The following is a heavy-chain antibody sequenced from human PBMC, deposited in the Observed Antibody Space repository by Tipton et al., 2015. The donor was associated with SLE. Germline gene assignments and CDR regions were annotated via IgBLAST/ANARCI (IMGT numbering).Heavy chain of an antibody. J-gene: IGHJ2*01. CDR2: IYTSGST. V-gene: IGHV4-61*02. Sequence: TLSLTCTVSGGSISSGSYYWSWIRQPAGKGLEWIGGIYTSGSTNYNPSLKSRVTISVDTSKNQFSRKLSSVTAADTAVYYCARAVPAAWYFDLWGRGTLVTVSS. CDR3: ARAVPAAWYFDL. CDR1: GGSISSGSYY. D-gene: IGHD2-2*01.